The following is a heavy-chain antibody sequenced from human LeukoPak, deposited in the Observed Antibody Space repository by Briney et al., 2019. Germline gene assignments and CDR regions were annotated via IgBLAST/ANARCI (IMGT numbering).Heavy chain of an antibody. J-gene: IGHJ4*02. Sequence: PGGSLRLSCAASGFSFNNVWMSWVRQAPGMGLEWVSGISGGGGSTYYADSVKGRFTISRDNSKNTLYLQMNSLRAEDTAVYYCAKDDFPGDYWGQGTLVTVSS. CDR3: AKDDFPGDY. V-gene: IGHV3-23*01. CDR2: ISGGGGST. CDR1: GFSFNNVW. D-gene: IGHD3/OR15-3a*01.